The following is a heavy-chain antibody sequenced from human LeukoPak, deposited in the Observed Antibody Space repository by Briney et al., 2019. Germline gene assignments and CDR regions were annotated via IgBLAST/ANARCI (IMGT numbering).Heavy chain of an antibody. D-gene: IGHD1-26*01. CDR2: ISYDGSNK. V-gene: IGHV3-30-3*01. CDR1: GFTFSSYA. J-gene: IGHJ4*02. Sequence: GRSLRLSCAASGFTFSSYAMHWVRQAPGKGLEWVAVISYDGSNKYYADSVKGRFTISRDNAKNSLFLQMNSLRAEDTAVYYCARDTRTFDYWGQGTLVTVSS. CDR3: ARDTRTFDY.